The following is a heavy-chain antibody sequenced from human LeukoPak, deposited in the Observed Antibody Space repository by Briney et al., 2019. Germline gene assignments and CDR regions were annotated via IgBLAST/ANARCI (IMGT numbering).Heavy chain of an antibody. Sequence: GGSLRLSCAASGFTFSSYAMHWVRQAPGKGLEWVAVISYDGSNKYHADSVKGRFTISRDNSKNTLYLQMNSLRAEDTAVYYCARDPYKYSSGWYGAFDIWGQGTMVTVSS. CDR2: ISYDGSNK. D-gene: IGHD6-19*01. CDR1: GFTFSSYA. CDR3: ARDPYKYSSGWYGAFDI. J-gene: IGHJ3*02. V-gene: IGHV3-30-3*01.